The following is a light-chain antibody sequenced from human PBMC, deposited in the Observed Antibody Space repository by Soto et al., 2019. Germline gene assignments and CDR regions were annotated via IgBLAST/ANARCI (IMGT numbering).Light chain of an antibody. J-gene: IGKJ1*01. CDR3: QQRSNWPPT. CDR1: QSVSSY. V-gene: IGKV3-11*01. Sequence: EIVLTQSPATLSLSPGEIATVSCRAGQSVSSYLAWYQQKPGQAPRLLIYDASNRATGIPARFSGSGSGTDFTLTISSLEPEDFAVYYCQQRSNWPPTFGQGTKVEIK. CDR2: DAS.